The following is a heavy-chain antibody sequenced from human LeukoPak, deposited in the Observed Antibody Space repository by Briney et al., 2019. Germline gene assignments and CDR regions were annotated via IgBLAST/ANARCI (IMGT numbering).Heavy chain of an antibody. CDR2: ISPSGDIT. Sequence: GGSLRLSCTASGFTFSNHGMNWVRQAPGKGLEWVSGISPSGDITYYADSVKGRFTISRDNSKNTLYLEVISLTAEDTAVYYCAKDDAWLRFGEWSQGTLVTVSS. CDR1: GFTFSNHG. J-gene: IGHJ4*02. CDR3: AKDDAWLRFGE. D-gene: IGHD3-10*01. V-gene: IGHV3-23*01.